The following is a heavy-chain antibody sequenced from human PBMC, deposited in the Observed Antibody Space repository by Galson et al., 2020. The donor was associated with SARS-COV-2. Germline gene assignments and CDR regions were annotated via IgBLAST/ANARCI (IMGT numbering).Heavy chain of an antibody. CDR3: ARDMGYYDSNWDAFDI. J-gene: IGHJ3*02. Sequence: GESLKISCAASGFTFSSYSMNWVRQAPGKGLEWVSSISSSSSYIYYADSVKGRFTISRDNAKNSLYLQMNSLRAEDTAVYYCARDMGYYDSNWDAFDIWGQGTMVTVSS. CDR1: GFTFSSYS. V-gene: IGHV3-21*01. D-gene: IGHD3-22*01. CDR2: ISSSSSYI.